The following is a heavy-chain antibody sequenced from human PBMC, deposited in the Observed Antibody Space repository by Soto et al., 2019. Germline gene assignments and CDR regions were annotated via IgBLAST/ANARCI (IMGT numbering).Heavy chain of an antibody. V-gene: IGHV1-69*01. CDR2: IIPIFGTA. CDR3: ARGGYYDSSGYYNDAFDI. D-gene: IGHD3-22*01. CDR1: GGTFSSYA. J-gene: IGHJ3*02. Sequence: QVQLVQSGAEVKKPWSSVKVSCKASGGTFSSYAISWVRQAPGHGLEWMGGIIPIFGTANYAQKFQGRVTITADESTSTAYMELSSLRSEDTAVYYCARGGYYDSSGYYNDAFDIWGQGTMVPVSS.